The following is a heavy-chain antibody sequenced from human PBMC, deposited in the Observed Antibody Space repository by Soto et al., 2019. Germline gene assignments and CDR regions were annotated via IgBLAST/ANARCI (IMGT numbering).Heavy chain of an antibody. D-gene: IGHD1-26*01. V-gene: IGHV3-53*01. CDR2: LYSGGTT. CDR3: VRDRGGSYWLDP. Sequence: GGSLRLSCAASGFIVSNSYMSWVRQAPGKGLEWVSILYSGGTTYYADSVKGRFTSSRDNAANTVFLQMNNLRVEDTAVYYCVRDRGGSYWLDPWGQGTLVTVSS. CDR1: GFIVSNSY. J-gene: IGHJ5*02.